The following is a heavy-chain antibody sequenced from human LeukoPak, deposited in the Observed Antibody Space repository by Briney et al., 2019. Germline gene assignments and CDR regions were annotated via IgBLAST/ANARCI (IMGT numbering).Heavy chain of an antibody. CDR1: GFTFSSYA. CDR3: LKGSQGPIWQQLVPDH. V-gene: IGHV3-23*01. J-gene: IGHJ4*02. CDR2: ISGTGRST. Sequence: PGGSLRLSCAASGFTFSSYAMSWVRQSPGKGLECVSGISGTGRSTYYADSLKGRFTISRDNSKNTLYLQMSSLRGDDTAVYYCLKGSQGPIWQQLVPDHWGQGTQVTVSS. D-gene: IGHD6-13*01.